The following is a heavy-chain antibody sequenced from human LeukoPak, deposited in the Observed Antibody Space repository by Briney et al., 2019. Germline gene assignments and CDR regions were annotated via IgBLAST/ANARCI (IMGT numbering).Heavy chain of an antibody. Sequence: SETLSLTCAVYGGSFSGYYWSWIRQPPGKGLEWIGEINHSGSTNYNPSLKSRVTISIDTSRNQLSLKLSSVTAADTAVYYCARGSTRADDYWGQGILVTVSS. D-gene: IGHD2/OR15-2a*01. V-gene: IGHV4-34*01. CDR1: GGSFSGYY. J-gene: IGHJ4*02. CDR2: INHSGST. CDR3: ARGSTRADDY.